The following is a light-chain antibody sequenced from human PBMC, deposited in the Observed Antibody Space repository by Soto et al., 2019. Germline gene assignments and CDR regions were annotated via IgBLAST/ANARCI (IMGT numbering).Light chain of an antibody. CDR1: SSDVGGYNY. J-gene: IGLJ1*01. Sequence: QSVLTQPASVSGSPGQSITISCTGTSSDVGGYNYVSWYQQHPGKAPKLMIYEVSNRPSGVSNRFSGSKSGNTASLTISGLQAEDEADYYCNSYTSSNIDYVFGTGTKLTVL. V-gene: IGLV2-14*01. CDR2: EVS. CDR3: NSYTSSNIDYV.